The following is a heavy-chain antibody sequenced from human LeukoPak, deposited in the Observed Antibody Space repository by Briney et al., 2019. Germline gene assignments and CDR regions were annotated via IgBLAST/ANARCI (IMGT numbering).Heavy chain of an antibody. V-gene: IGHV1-46*01. CDR1: GYTFTSYY. D-gene: IGHD4-17*01. CDR2: INPSGGST. CDR3: ARDSGALNDYGDYETSYHWFDP. J-gene: IGHJ5*02. Sequence: ASVKVSCKASGYTFTSYYMHWVRQAPGQGLEWMGIINPSGGSTSYAQKFQGRGTMTRDTSTSTVYMELRSLRSDDTAVYYCARDSGALNDYGDYETSYHWFDPWGQGTLVTVSS.